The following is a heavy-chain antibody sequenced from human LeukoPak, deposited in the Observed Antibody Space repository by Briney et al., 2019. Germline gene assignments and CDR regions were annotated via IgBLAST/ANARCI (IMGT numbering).Heavy chain of an antibody. CDR2: IYYSGST. CDR3: ARVSSGSGYFLPRGAFDI. CDR1: GGSISSSSYY. D-gene: IGHD3-22*01. V-gene: IGHV4-39*07. Sequence: PSETLSLTCTVSGGSISSSSYYWGWIRQPPGKGLEWIGSIYYSGSTYYNPSLKSRVTISVDTSKNQFSLKLSSVTAADTAVYYCARVSSGSGYFLPRGAFDIWGQGTMVTVSS. J-gene: IGHJ3*02.